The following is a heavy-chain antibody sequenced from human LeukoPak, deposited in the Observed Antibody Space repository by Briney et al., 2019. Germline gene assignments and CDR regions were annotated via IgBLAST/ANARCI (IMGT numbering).Heavy chain of an antibody. CDR2: ICTSGST. Sequence: PSETLSLTCTVSGGSISSYYWSWIRQPAGKGLEWIGRICTSGSTNYNPSLKSRVTMSVDTSKNQFSLKLSSVTAADTAVYYCASGGSTRAASRFDPWGQGTLVTVSS. J-gene: IGHJ5*02. CDR3: ASGGSTRAASRFDP. CDR1: GGSISSYY. D-gene: IGHD2-15*01. V-gene: IGHV4-4*07.